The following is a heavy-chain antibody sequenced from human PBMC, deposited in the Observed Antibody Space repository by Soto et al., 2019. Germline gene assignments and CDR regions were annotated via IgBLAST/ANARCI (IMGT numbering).Heavy chain of an antibody. CDR3: AFLFGSNSYGSVVAFDI. V-gene: IGHV3-30*03. J-gene: IGHJ3*02. CDR1: GFTFSSYG. Sequence: HPGGSLRLSCAASGFTFSSYGMHWVRQAPGKGLEWVAVISYDGSNKYYADSVKGRFTISRDNSKNTLYLQMNSLRAEDTAVYYCAFLFGSNSYGSVVAFDIWGQGTMVTVSS. CDR2: ISYDGSNK. D-gene: IGHD5-18*01.